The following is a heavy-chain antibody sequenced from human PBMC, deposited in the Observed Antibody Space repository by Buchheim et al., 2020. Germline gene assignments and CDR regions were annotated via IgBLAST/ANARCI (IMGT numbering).Heavy chain of an antibody. CDR3: AIQSIPGVRYYFDY. V-gene: IGHV1-46*01. CDR2: INPSGGST. CDR1: GYTFTSYY. Sequence: QVPLVQSGAEVKKPGASVKVSCKASGYTFTSYYMHWVRQAPGQRLEWIGIINPSGGSTSYAQKFQGIVTITRDTSTSSVYMELSSLRSEDTAVYYCAIQSIPGVRYYFDYWGQGTL. D-gene: IGHD3-10*01. J-gene: IGHJ4*02.